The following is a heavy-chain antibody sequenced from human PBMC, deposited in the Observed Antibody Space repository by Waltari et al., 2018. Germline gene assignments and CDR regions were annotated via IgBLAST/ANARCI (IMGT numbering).Heavy chain of an antibody. D-gene: IGHD1-1*01. CDR2: IKQDGSEK. V-gene: IGHV3-7*03. J-gene: IGHJ4*02. CDR3: AIGWTPDY. Sequence: EVQLVESGGGLLQPGGSLRLSCAATGCTVRSYRMSWVRQAPGKGLEWVDNIKQDGSEKYYVDSVKGRFTISRDNAKNSLYLQMNSLRAEDTAVYYCAIGWTPDYWGQGTLVTVSS. CDR1: GCTVRSYR.